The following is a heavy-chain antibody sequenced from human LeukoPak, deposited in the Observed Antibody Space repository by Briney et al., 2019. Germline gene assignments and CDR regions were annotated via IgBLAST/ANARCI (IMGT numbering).Heavy chain of an antibody. CDR1: GGSFGGYY. V-gene: IGHV4-34*01. CDR2: INHSGST. D-gene: IGHD3-22*01. J-gene: IGHJ1*01. CDR3: ARGPRITMIVVAQRYFQH. Sequence: SETLSLTCAVYGGSFGGYYWSWIRQPPGKGLEWIGEINHSGSTNYNPSLKSRVTISVDTSKNQFSLKLSSVTAADTAVYYCARGPRITMIVVAQRYFQHWGQGTLVTVSS.